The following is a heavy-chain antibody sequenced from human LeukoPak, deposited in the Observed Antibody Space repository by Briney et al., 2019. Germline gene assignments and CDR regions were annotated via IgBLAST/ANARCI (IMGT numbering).Heavy chain of an antibody. Sequence: SETLSLTCTVSGGPISSYYWTWIRQPPGKGLEWVGFIYYSGTTYYNPSLKSRVSISVDTSKNQFSLKMTSVTVADTAVYYCATYMTRDQYLDYWGQGTPVTVSS. CDR2: IYYSGTT. CDR3: ATYMTRDQYLDY. D-gene: IGHD4-11*01. J-gene: IGHJ4*02. CDR1: GGPISSYY. V-gene: IGHV4-59*06.